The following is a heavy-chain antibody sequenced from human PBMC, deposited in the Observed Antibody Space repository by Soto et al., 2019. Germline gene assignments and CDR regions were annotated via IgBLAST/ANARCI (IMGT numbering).Heavy chain of an antibody. D-gene: IGHD2-15*01. CDR3: ARGGSPYCSGGSCYYFDY. V-gene: IGHV3-30-3*01. Sequence: PGGSLRLSCAASGFTFSSYAMHWVRQAPGKGLEWVAVISYDGSNKYYADSVKGRFTISRDNSKNTLYLQMNSLRAEDTAVYYCARGGSPYCSGGSCYYFDYWGQGTLVTVSS. CDR2: ISYDGSNK. J-gene: IGHJ4*02. CDR1: GFTFSSYA.